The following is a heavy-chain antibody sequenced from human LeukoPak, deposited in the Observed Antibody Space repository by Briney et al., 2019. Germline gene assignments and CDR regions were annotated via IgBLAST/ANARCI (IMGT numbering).Heavy chain of an antibody. CDR3: ARGSVWGTTITMVRGGVFDY. CDR2: IYPGDSHA. CDR1: GYSFSNYW. V-gene: IGHV5-51*01. Sequence: NRGESLKISCKGSGYSFSNYWIGWVRQMPGKGLEWMGIIYPGDSHAGYSPSFQGQVTISADKSISTAYLQWSSLKASDTAMYYCARGSVWGTTITMVRGGVFDYWGQGTLVTVSS. J-gene: IGHJ4*02. D-gene: IGHD3-10*01.